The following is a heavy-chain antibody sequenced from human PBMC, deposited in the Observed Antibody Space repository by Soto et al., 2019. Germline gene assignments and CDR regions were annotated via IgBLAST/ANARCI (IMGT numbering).Heavy chain of an antibody. Sequence: QLQLQESGPGLVKPSETLSLTCTVSGGSISSSSYYWDWIRQPPGKGLEWIGSIYYSGSPYYNPSLKSRVTISADTSKNHSSLKLSSVTAADTAVYYCARHDSTSWTDWFDPWGQGTLVTVSS. CDR2: IYYSGSP. D-gene: IGHD6-13*01. CDR3: ARHDSTSWTDWFDP. V-gene: IGHV4-39*01. J-gene: IGHJ5*02. CDR1: GGSISSSSYY.